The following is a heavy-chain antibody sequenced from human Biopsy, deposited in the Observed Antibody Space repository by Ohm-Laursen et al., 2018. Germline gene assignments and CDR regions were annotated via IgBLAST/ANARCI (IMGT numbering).Heavy chain of an antibody. CDR1: GGSLGLYN. CDR2: INRSGGA. D-gene: IGHD4/OR15-4a*01. Sequence: TLSLTCAAHGGSLGLYNWDWIRLSPGKGLEWIGEINRSGGATYNPSLTRRVTMSIDTSNNQFSLKLSSVTAADAAIYYCARGGASDYWGRGTLVTVSS. CDR3: ARGGASDY. V-gene: IGHV4-34*01. J-gene: IGHJ4*02.